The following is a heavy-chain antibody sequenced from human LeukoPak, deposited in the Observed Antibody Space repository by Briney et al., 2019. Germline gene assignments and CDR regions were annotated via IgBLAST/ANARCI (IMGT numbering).Heavy chain of an antibody. J-gene: IGHJ4*02. CDR1: GGSISSSNYY. V-gene: IGHV4-39*01. CDR3: ASLPWIHLSIHY. Sequence: SETLSLTCTVSGGSISSSNYYWGWIRQPPGKGLECIGSIYYSGSSYYNPSLKSRVTISVDTSKNQFSLKLSSVTAEDTAVYYCASLPWIHLSIHYWGQGTLVTVSS. D-gene: IGHD5-18*01. CDR2: IYYSGSS.